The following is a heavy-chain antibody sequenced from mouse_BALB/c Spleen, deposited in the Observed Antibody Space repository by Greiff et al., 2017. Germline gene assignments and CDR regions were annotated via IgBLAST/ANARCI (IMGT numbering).Heavy chain of an antibody. Sequence: EVQGVESGGGLVKPGGSLKLSCAASGFTFSSYAMSWVRQTPEKRLEWVASISSGGSTYYPDSVKGRFTISRDNARNILYLQMSSLRSEDTAMYYCARDYYGSSYRYFDVWGAGTTVTVSS. D-gene: IGHD1-1*01. V-gene: IGHV5-6-5*01. CDR1: GFTFSSYA. CDR2: ISSGGST. J-gene: IGHJ1*01. CDR3: ARDYYGSSYRYFDV.